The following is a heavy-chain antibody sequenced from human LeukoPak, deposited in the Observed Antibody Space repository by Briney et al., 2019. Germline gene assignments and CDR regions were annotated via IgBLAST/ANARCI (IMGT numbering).Heavy chain of an antibody. Sequence: SETRSLTCTVSGGSISSSSYYWGWIRQPPGKGLEWIGTIYYRGSTYYNPSLKSRVTISVDTSKNQFSLKLTSVTAADTAVYYCAGGYVSRFDYWGQGTLVTVSS. D-gene: IGHD3-16*01. CDR3: AGGYVSRFDY. CDR2: IYYRGST. V-gene: IGHV4-39*07. J-gene: IGHJ4*02. CDR1: GGSISSSSYY.